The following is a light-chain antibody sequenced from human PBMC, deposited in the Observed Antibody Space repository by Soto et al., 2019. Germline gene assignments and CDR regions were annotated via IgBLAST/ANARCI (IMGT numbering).Light chain of an antibody. CDR1: QSLVYSDGNTY. Sequence: DVVMTQSPLSLPVTLGQAASISCRSSQSLVYSDGNTYLTWFQQRPGQSPRRLIYKVSNRDSGVPDRFRGSGSGTQCSLKISRVEAEDVGFYYCMQVTHWPWTFGQGTKVEIK. CDR2: KVS. CDR3: MQVTHWPWT. J-gene: IGKJ1*01. V-gene: IGKV2-30*01.